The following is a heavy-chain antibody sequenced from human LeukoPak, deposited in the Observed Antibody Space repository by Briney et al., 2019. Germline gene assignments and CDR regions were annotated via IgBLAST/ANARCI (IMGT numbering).Heavy chain of an antibody. D-gene: IGHD3-10*01. CDR3: AKLSLMVRGVIISGYFDY. CDR2: ISGSGGST. J-gene: IGHJ4*02. Sequence: GGSLRLSCAASGFTFSSYAMSWVRQAPGKGLESVSAISGSGGSTYYADSVKGRFTISRDNSKNTLYLQMNSLRAEDTAVYYCAKLSLMVRGVIISGYFDYWGQGTLVTVSS. CDR1: GFTFSSYA. V-gene: IGHV3-23*01.